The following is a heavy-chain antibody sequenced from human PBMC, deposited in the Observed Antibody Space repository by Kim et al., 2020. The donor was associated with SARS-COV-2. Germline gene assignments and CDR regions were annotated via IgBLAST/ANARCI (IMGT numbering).Heavy chain of an antibody. Sequence: ATSLKRRYTISRDDSKNSLYLHMNSLKTEDTAMYFCTRGSPVRAFDIWGQGTMVTVSS. V-gene: IGHV3-72*01. J-gene: IGHJ3*02. CDR3: TRGSPVRAFDI.